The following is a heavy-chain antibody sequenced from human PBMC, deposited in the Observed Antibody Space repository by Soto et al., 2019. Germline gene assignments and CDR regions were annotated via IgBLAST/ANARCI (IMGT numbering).Heavy chain of an antibody. CDR3: ARIRRAVVTPDAFDI. CDR1: GYSFTSYW. J-gene: IGHJ3*02. D-gene: IGHD2-21*02. Sequence: PXDSLKISCKGSGYSFTSYWIGLVGQMAGKGLEWMGIIYPGDSDTRYSPSFQGQVTISADKSISTAYLQWSSLKASDTAMYYCARIRRAVVTPDAFDIWGQGTMVTVSS. V-gene: IGHV5-51*01. CDR2: IYPGDSDT.